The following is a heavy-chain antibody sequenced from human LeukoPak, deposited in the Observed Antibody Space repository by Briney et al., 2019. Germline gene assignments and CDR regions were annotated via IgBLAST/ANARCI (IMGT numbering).Heavy chain of an antibody. CDR2: INSGGSST. CDR3: ARVRNGVLDY. CDR1: GFTFSSYW. D-gene: IGHD1-14*01. J-gene: IGHJ4*02. V-gene: IGHV3-74*01. Sequence: GGSARLSCAASGFTFSSYWMSWIRQAPGKGLVWFSRINSGGSSTNYADSVKGRFTISRDNAKNTLYLPMNSLRAEDTVFHYCARVRNGVLDYWGQGTLVTASS.